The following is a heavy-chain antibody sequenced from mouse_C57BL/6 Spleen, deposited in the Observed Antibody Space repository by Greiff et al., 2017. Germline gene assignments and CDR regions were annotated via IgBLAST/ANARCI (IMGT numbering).Heavy chain of an antibody. V-gene: IGHV6-3*01. D-gene: IGHD1-1*01. CDR2: IRLKSDNYAT. CDR1: GFTFSNYW. CDR3: VFYYGSSPEGY. J-gene: IGHJ2*01. Sequence: EVKVEESGGGLVQPGGSMKLSCVASGFTFSNYWMNWVRQSPEKGLEWVAQIRLKSDNYATHYAESVKGRFTISRDDSKSSVYLQMNNLRAEDTGIYYCVFYYGSSPEGYWGQGTTLTVSS.